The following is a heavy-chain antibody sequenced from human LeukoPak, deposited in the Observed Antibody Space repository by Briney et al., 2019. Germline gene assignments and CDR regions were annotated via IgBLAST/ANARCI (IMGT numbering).Heavy chain of an antibody. CDR2: ISDSGGST. Sequence: GGSLRLSCAASGFTFSSYAMSWVRQAPGKGLEWVSAISDSGGSTYYADSVKGRFTISRDNSKNTLYLQMNSLRAEDTAVYYCAKDEGFGELSPFDYWGQGTLVTVSS. D-gene: IGHD3-10*01. J-gene: IGHJ4*02. CDR3: AKDEGFGELSPFDY. V-gene: IGHV3-23*01. CDR1: GFTFSSYA.